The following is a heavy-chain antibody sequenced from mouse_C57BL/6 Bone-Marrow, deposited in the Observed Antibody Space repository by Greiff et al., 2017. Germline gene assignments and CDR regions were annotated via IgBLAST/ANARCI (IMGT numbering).Heavy chain of an antibody. Sequence: EVKVLESGEGLVKPGGSLKLSCAASGFTFSSYAMSWVRQTPGKRLEWVAYISSGGDYIYYTDTVKGPFTISRDNARNTMYLQMSSLKSEDTAMYYCTRRGQLRLYYYAMDYWGQGTSVTVSS. V-gene: IGHV5-9-1*02. CDR3: TRRGQLRLYYYAMDY. D-gene: IGHD3-2*02. J-gene: IGHJ4*01. CDR1: GFTFSSYA. CDR2: ISSGGDYI.